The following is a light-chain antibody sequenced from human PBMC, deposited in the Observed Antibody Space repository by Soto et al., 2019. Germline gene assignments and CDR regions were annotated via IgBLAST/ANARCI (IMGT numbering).Light chain of an antibody. CDR2: EVS. CDR3: LSYADTAYV. J-gene: IGLJ1*01. V-gene: IGLV2-8*01. CDR1: SSDVGGYNY. Sequence: QSALTQPPSASGSPGQSVTISCAGTSSDVGGYNYVSWYQPYPGKVPKLMIYEVSERPSGVPDRFSGSKSGNTAFLTVSGLQAEDEADYYCLSYADTAYVVGTGTKLTVL.